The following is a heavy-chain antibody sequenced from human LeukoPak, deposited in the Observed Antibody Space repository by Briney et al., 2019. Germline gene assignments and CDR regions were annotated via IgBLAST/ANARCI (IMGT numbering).Heavy chain of an antibody. Sequence: ASVKVSCKASGGTFSSYAISWVRQAPGQGLEWMGIINPSGGSTSYAQKFQGRVTMTRDTSTSTVYMELSSLRSEDAAVYYCARRYGSGSYYNWGQGTLVTVSS. D-gene: IGHD3-10*01. CDR1: GGTFSSYA. CDR2: INPSGGST. V-gene: IGHV1-46*01. J-gene: IGHJ4*02. CDR3: ARRYGSGSYYN.